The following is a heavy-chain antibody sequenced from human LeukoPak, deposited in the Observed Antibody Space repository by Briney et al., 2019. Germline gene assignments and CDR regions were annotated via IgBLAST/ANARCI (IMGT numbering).Heavy chain of an antibody. Sequence: PSETLSLTCTVSGGSISSYYRSWVRQPPGKGLEWIGYIYYSGSTNYNPSLKSRGTISVDTYKKQFSLKLSSVTAADTAMYYCARAAEYSSGWYLFDYWGQGILVTVS. D-gene: IGHD6-19*01. CDR3: ARAAEYSSGWYLFDY. CDR1: GGSISSYY. CDR2: IYYSGST. J-gene: IGHJ4*02. V-gene: IGHV4-59*12.